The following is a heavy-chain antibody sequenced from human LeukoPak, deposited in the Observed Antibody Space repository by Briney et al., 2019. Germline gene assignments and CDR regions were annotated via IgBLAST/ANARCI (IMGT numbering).Heavy chain of an antibody. CDR1: GFTFNTYA. V-gene: IGHV3-30-3*01. D-gene: IGHD3-10*01. J-gene: IGHJ4*02. CDR2: ISYDGSNK. CDR3: AKGLWFGELRPFDY. Sequence: PGRSLRLSCAASGFTFNTYALHWVRQAPGKGLSWVAFISYDGSNKYYADSVKGRFTISRDNSKNTLYLQMNSLRAEDTAVYYCAKGLWFGELRPFDYWGQGTLVTVSS.